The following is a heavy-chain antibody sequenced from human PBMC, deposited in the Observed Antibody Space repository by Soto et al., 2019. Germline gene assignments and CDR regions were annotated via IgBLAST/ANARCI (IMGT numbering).Heavy chain of an antibody. CDR2: IIPVFAKA. Sequence: QVQLMQSGAEVKKPGSSVKVSCKASGGSFSTFAITWVRQAPGQGLEWLGGIIPVFAKATYAQKFQGRVIITADRSTSTAYMELTSLTSDDTAVYCCAREPSQGDNWKYVGWFDPWGQGTLVTVSS. CDR1: GGSFSTFA. CDR3: AREPSQGDNWKYVGWFDP. V-gene: IGHV1-69*06. J-gene: IGHJ5*02. D-gene: IGHD1-7*01.